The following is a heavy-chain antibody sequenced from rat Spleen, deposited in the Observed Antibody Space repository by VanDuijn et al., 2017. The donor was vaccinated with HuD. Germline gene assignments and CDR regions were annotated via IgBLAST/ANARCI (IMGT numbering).Heavy chain of an antibody. V-gene: IGHV5-31*01. D-gene: IGHD2-1*01. Sequence: EVQLVESGGGLVLPGRSLKLSCVASGFPFSDYWMTWIRQAPTKGLEWVATIGSSGGSIFYRDSVKGRFTISRDNAKSTLYLQMNSLRSEDTATYYCTRDSDIPTYFFDYWGQGVMVTVSS. CDR2: IGSSGGSI. CDR1: GFPFSDYW. CDR3: TRDSDIPTYFFDY. J-gene: IGHJ2*01.